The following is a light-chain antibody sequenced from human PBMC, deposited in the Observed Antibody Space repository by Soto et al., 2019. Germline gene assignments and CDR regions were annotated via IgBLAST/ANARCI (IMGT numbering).Light chain of an antibody. CDR2: EVS. V-gene: IGLV2-14*01. CDR1: SSDVGGYNY. CDR3: TSYTSSDTPPVI. Sequence: QSALTQPAPVSGSPGQSITISCTGTSSDVGGYNYVSWYQHHPGKAPKLMIHEVSNRPSGVSNRFSGSKSGNTASLTISGLQAEDEADYYCTSYTSSDTPPVIFGGGTKVTVL. J-gene: IGLJ2*01.